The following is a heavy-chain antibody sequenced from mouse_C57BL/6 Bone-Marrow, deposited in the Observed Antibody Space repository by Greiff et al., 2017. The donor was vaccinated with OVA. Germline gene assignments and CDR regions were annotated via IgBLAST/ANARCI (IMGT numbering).Heavy chain of an antibody. V-gene: IGHV5-17*01. Sequence: VQLKESGGGLVKPGGSLKISCAASGFTFSDYGMHWVRQAPEKGLEWVAYISSGSSTIYYADTVTGRFTISRDTANNALFLQMTSLRSEDTAMYYCERVHKLTFDDWGKGTTLTVSS. CDR1: GFTFSDYG. CDR3: ERVHKLTFDD. J-gene: IGHJ2*01. CDR2: ISSGSSTI. D-gene: IGHD4-1*01.